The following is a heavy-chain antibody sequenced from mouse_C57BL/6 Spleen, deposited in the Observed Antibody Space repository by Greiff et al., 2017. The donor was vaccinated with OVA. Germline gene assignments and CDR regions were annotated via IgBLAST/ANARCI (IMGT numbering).Heavy chain of an antibody. D-gene: IGHD1-1*01. CDR1: GYTFTSYW. J-gene: IGHJ1*03. Sequence: QVQLQQPGAELVMPGASVKLPCKASGYTFTSYWMHWVKQRPGQGLEWIGEIDPSDSYTNYNQKFKGKSTLTVDKSSSTAYMQLSSLTSEDSAVYYCARRAPYGWYFDVWGTGTTVTVSS. CDR2: IDPSDSYT. CDR3: ARRAPYGWYFDV. V-gene: IGHV1-69*01.